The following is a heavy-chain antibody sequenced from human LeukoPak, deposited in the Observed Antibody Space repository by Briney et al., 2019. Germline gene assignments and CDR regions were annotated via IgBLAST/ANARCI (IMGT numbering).Heavy chain of an antibody. D-gene: IGHD3-10*01. J-gene: IGHJ4*02. CDR1: GGSISSGGYS. CDR3: ARVSVRGATYYFDY. V-gene: IGHV4-30-2*01. Sequence: SETLSLTCAVSGGSISSGGYSWSWIRQPPGKGLEWIGYIYHSGSTYYNPSLKSRVTLSIDKSNNQFSLKVSSVTAADTAVYYCARVSVRGATYYFDYWGQGTLVTVSS. CDR2: IYHSGST.